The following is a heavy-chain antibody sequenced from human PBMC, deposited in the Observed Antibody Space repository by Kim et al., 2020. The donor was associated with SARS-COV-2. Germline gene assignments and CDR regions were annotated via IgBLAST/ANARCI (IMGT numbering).Heavy chain of an antibody. J-gene: IGHJ1*01. CDR1: GFTFSSYA. D-gene: IGHD4-17*01. Sequence: GGSLRLSCAASGFTFSSYAMSWVRQAPGKGLEWVSVIYSGGSTTYYADSVKGRFTISRDNSKNTLYLQMNSLRAEDTAVYYCAKGYGAPLPAPFQHWGQGTLVTVSS. CDR3: AKGYGAPLPAPFQH. CDR2: IYSGGSTT. V-gene: IGHV3-23*03.